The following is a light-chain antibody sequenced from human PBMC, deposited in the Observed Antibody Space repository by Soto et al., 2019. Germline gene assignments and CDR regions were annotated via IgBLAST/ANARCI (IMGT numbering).Light chain of an antibody. Sequence: EILFTQAPATPSLSSGGKTTPSFRASQSVSSYLAWYQQKPGQAPRLLIYDASNRATGIPARFSGSGSGTDFTLTISSLEPEDFAVYYCQQRSNWPWTFGQGTKV. V-gene: IGKV3-11*01. CDR2: DAS. CDR3: QQRSNWPWT. CDR1: QSVSSY. J-gene: IGKJ1*01.